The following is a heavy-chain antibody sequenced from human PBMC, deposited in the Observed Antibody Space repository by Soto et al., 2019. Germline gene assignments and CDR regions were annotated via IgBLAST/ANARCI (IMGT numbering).Heavy chain of an antibody. D-gene: IGHD5-12*01. Sequence: QITLKESGPPLVKPTQTLTLTCTFSGFSLSTSGVGVGWIRQPPGKALEWLALIYWDDDKRYSPSLKSRLTITNDTSKNHVVLTMTNMAPVDTATYYCAHVSGGYDNFDYWGQGTLVTVSS. J-gene: IGHJ4*02. V-gene: IGHV2-5*02. CDR3: AHVSGGYDNFDY. CDR2: IYWDDDK. CDR1: GFSLSTSGVG.